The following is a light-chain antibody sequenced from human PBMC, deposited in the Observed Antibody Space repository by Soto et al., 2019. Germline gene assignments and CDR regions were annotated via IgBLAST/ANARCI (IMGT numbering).Light chain of an antibody. CDR1: QSVSNNY. V-gene: IGKV3-20*01. CDR2: GAS. Sequence: SACALSLKKGERATLSGRASQSVSNNYLAWYQHKPGQAPRLLIYGASSRATGIPDRFSGSGSGTDFTLTISRLEPEDFGVYYWQQDGISSTSGQRTMVDI. J-gene: IGKJ1*01. CDR3: QQDGISST.